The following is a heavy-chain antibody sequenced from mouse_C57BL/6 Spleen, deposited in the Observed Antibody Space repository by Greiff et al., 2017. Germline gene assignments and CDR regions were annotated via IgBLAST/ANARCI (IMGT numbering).Heavy chain of an antibody. CDR3: ARRGWELTGDFAY. J-gene: IGHJ3*01. CDR1: GYSFTDYH. Sequence: VHVQQSGPELVKPGASVKISCKASGYSFTDYHMNWVKQSNGKSLAWIGVLNPNYGTTSYNQKFKGKATVTVDQSSSTAYMQLNSLTSEDSAVYYCARRGWELTGDFAYWGQGTLVTVSA. CDR2: LNPNYGTT. D-gene: IGHD4-1*01. V-gene: IGHV1-39*01.